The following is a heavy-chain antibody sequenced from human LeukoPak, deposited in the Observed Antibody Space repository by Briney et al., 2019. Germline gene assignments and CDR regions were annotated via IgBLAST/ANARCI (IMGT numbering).Heavy chain of an antibody. CDR1: GFSFSTYG. V-gene: IGHV3-33*01. J-gene: IGHJ4*02. D-gene: IGHD6-13*01. CDR2: IWYDGSNE. CDR3: ARAKKGSSHLFDY. Sequence: GGSLRLSCAASGFSFSTYGMHWVRQAQGKGLEWVALIWYDGSNENYADSVKGRFTISRDNSRDTLYLQTNSLRGEDTAIYYCARAKKGSSHLFDYWGQGTLVTVSS.